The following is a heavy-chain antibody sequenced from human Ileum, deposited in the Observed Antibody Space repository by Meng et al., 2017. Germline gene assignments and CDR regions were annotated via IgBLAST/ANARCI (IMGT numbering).Heavy chain of an antibody. CDR2: INHSGST. D-gene: IGHD3-16*01. J-gene: IGHJ4*02. Sequence: QVLVTQGGAGLFEPSDTLSLTCVVFGGSFSGYYWSWIRQPPGKGLEWIGEINHSGSTNYNPSLKSRVTISVDTSKNQFSLKLSSVTAADTAVYYCARGGGRYGPDFDYWGQGTLVTVSS. CDR3: ARGGGRYGPDFDY. V-gene: IGHV4-34*01. CDR1: GGSFSGYY.